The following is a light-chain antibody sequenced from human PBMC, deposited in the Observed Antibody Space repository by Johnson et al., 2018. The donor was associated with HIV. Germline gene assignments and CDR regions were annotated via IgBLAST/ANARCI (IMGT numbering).Light chain of an antibody. CDR2: DNN. V-gene: IGLV1-51*01. CDR1: SSNIGNNY. CDR3: GTWDSSLSALG. J-gene: IGLJ1*01. Sequence: QSVLTQPPSVSAAPGQKVTISCSGSSSNIGNNYVSWYQQLPGTAPKLLIYDNNKRPSGIPARFSGSKSGTSATLGITGLQTGDEADYYCGTWDSSLSALGLGTGTTVTVL.